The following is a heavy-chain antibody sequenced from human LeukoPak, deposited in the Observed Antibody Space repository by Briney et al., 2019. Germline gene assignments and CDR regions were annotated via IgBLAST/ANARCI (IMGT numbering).Heavy chain of an antibody. CDR2: INHSGST. D-gene: IGHD2-15*01. CDR1: GGSSSGYY. Sequence: PSETLSLTCAVYGGSSSGYYWSWIRQPPGKGLEWIGEINHSGSTNYNPSLKSRVTISVDTSKNQFSLKLSSVTAADTAVYYCARHCSGGSCYADYWGQGTLVTVSS. V-gene: IGHV4-34*01. CDR3: ARHCSGGSCYADY. J-gene: IGHJ4*02.